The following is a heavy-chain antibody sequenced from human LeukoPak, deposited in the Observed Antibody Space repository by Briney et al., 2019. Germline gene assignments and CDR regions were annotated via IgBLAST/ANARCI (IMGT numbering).Heavy chain of an antibody. J-gene: IGHJ4*02. CDR3: ARGSDSNFGARDGFDY. D-gene: IGHD3-16*01. Sequence: GRSLRPSCSVSGFSFDDYAMNWVRQAPGKRLEWVGFIRGKAYGETTDYAASVKGRFIISRDEFDSIVYLQMNSLKSEDTAVYYCARGSDSNFGARDGFDYWGQGTLVTVSS. V-gene: IGHV3-49*04. CDR1: GFSFDDYA. CDR2: IRGKAYGETT.